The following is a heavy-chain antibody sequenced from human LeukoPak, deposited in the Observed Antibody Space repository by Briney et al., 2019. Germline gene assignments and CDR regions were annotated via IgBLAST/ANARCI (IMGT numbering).Heavy chain of an antibody. D-gene: IGHD2-15*01. J-gene: IGHJ6*02. CDR2: ISYDGSNK. CDR3: AKNGRAPIYYYFGMDV. CDR1: GFTLSSYG. V-gene: IGHV3-30*18. Sequence: GGSLRLSCAASGFTLSSYGMHWVRQAPGKGLEWVAVISYDGSNKYYADSVKGRFTISRDNSKNTLYLQMNSLRAEDTAVYYCAKNGRAPIYYYFGMDVWGQGTTLTVSS.